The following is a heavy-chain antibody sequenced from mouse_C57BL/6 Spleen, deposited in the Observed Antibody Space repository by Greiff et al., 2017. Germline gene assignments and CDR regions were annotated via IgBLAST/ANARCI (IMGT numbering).Heavy chain of an antibody. CDR2: ISSGGDYI. J-gene: IGHJ2*01. V-gene: IGHV5-9-1*02. Sequence: EVQLQESGEGLVKPGGSLKLSCAASGFTFSSYAMSWVRQTPEKRLEWVAYISSGGDYIYYADTVKGRFTISRDNARNTLYLQMSSMKSEDTAMYYCTREGYFFDYWGQGTTLTVSS. CDR3: TREGYFFDY. CDR1: GFTFSSYA. D-gene: IGHD3-1*01.